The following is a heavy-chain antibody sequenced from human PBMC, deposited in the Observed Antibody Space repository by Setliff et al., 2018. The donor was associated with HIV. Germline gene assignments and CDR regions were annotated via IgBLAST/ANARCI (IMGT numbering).Heavy chain of an antibody. Sequence: GGSLRLSCAASRFDFNNYWMCWVRQAPGKGLEWVANIGQDGSEKNYVDSVKGRFTISRDNAKNSMDLQMNSLRAEDTAVYYCAKFFGGYGDYMGFDYWGQGTLVTVSS. J-gene: IGHJ4*02. CDR1: RFDFNNYW. D-gene: IGHD4-17*01. CDR3: AKFFGGYGDYMGFDY. CDR2: IGQDGSEK. V-gene: IGHV3-7*03.